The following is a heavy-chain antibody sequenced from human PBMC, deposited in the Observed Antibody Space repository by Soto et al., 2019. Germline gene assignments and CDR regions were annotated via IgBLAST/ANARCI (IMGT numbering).Heavy chain of an antibody. D-gene: IGHD2-15*01. CDR1: GGSISSYY. V-gene: IGHV4-59*01. J-gene: IGHJ4*02. Sequence: SETLSLTCTVSGGSISSYYWSWIRQPPGKGLEWIGYIYYSGSTNYNPSLKSRVTIQVDTSKNQFSLKVSPVTAADTAVYYCARVACSGGSCHFDYWGQGTLVTVSS. CDR2: IYYSGST. CDR3: ARVACSGGSCHFDY.